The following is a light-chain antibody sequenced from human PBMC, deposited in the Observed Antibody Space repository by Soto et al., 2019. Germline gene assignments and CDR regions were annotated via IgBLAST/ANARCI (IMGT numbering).Light chain of an antibody. CDR3: TSYTPNITLGSV. J-gene: IGLJ1*01. CDR1: SSDVGGYNS. CDR2: EVT. V-gene: IGLV2-14*01. Sequence: ALTQPASVSGSPGQSITISCTGTSSDVGGYNSVSWYQQHPGKAPKLIIYEVTNRPSGVSSRFSASKSDNTASLTISGLQAEDEADYYCTSYTPNITLGSVFGTGTKVTVL.